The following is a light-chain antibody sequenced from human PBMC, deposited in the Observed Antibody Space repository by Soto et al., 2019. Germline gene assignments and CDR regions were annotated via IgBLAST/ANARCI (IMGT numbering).Light chain of an antibody. V-gene: IGKV3-15*01. CDR1: QSVSSN. Sequence: EIVMTHSPATLSVSPGERATLSCGASQSVSSNLAWYQQKPGQAPRLLIYGASTRATGIPARFSGSGSVTEFTLTISSLQSEDFAVYYCQQYNNWPPLTFGGGTKVDIK. J-gene: IGKJ4*01. CDR2: GAS. CDR3: QQYNNWPPLT.